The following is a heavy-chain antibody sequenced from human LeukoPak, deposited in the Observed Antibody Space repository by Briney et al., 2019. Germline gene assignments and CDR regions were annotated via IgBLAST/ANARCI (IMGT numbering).Heavy chain of an antibody. CDR1: GYTFTDYY. V-gene: IGHV1-2*02. Sequence: ASVKVSCKASGYTFTDYYMHWVRQAPGQGLEWMGWINPNSGGTNYAQKFQGRVTMTRDTSISTAYMELSRLRSDDTAVYYCARDYCSGGSCYADYWGQGTLVTVSS. CDR2: INPNSGGT. CDR3: ARDYCSGGSCYADY. D-gene: IGHD2-15*01. J-gene: IGHJ4*02.